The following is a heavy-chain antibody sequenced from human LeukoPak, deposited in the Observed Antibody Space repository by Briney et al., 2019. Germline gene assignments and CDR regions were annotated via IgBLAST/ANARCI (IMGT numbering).Heavy chain of an antibody. CDR2: VTDSGGYT. J-gene: IGHJ6*02. CDR3: ARGGNYYNGMDV. CDR1: GFTFSIYA. D-gene: IGHD3-16*01. Sequence: GGSLRLSCAASGFTFSIYAMSWVRQAPGRGLEWVSLVTDSGGYTYYADSVKGRFTISRDNSKNTLYLQMHSLRAEDTAVYYCARGGNYYNGMDVWGQGTTVTASS. V-gene: IGHV3-23*01.